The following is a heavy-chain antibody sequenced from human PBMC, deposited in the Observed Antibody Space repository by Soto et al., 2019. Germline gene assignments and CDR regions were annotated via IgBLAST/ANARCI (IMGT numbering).Heavy chain of an antibody. D-gene: IGHD3-16*02. CDR2: ISSNSAYI. CDR1: GFTFSSYS. V-gene: IGHV3-21*01. CDR3: TTQTQVNRNGEYFQH. J-gene: IGHJ1*01. Sequence: PGGSLRLSCAASGFTFSSYSTNWVRQAPGKGLEWVSSISSNSAYIYSADSVKGRFTTSRDNAKNSLFLQMNSLRAEDTAVYYCTTQTQVNRNGEYFQHWGQGALVTAPQ.